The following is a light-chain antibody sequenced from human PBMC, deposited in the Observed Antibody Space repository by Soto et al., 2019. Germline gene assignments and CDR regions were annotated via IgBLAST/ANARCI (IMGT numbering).Light chain of an antibody. J-gene: IGKJ1*01. CDR3: QQSYSTPPT. V-gene: IGKV1-39*01. CDR2: AAS. Sequence: DIQMTQSPSSLSASVGDRVTITCRASQSISSLLNWYLQKPGKAPKLLIYAASTLQSGVPSRFSGRGSGTDFTLTISSLQPEDFATFYCQQSYSTPPTFGQGTKVEIK. CDR1: QSISSL.